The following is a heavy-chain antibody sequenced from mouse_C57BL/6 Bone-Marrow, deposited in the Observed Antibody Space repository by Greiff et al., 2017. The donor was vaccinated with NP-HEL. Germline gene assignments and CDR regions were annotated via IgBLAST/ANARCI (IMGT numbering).Heavy chain of an antibody. D-gene: IGHD1-1*01. CDR3: AKIVATDFDV. J-gene: IGHJ1*03. V-gene: IGHV5-17*01. Sequence: DVKLVESGGGLVKPGGSLKLSCAASGFTFSDYGMHWVRQAPEKGLEWVAYISSGSSTIYYADTVKGRFTISRDNAKNTLFLQMTSLRSEDTAMYYCAKIVATDFDVWGTGTTVTVSS. CDR2: ISSGSSTI. CDR1: GFTFSDYG.